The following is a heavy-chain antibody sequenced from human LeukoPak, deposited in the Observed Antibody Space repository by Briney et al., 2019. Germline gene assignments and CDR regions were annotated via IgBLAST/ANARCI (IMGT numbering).Heavy chain of an antibody. CDR3: ARDRASSGSYYPTGDY. CDR2: ISAYNGNT. D-gene: IGHD3-10*01. V-gene: IGHV1-18*01. Sequence: ASVKVSCKASGYTFTSYGISWVRQAPGQGLEWMGWISAYNGNTNHAQKLQGRVTMTTDTSTSTAYMELRSLRSDDTAVYYCARDRASSGSYYPTGDYWGQGTLVTVSS. J-gene: IGHJ4*02. CDR1: GYTFTSYG.